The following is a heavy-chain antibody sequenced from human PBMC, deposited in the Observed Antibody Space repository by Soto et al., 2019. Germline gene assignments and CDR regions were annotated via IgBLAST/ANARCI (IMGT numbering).Heavy chain of an antibody. CDR3: AASGRGDFTSVVRAFNYALDV. CDR1: AFTFSNQG. D-gene: IGHD5-18*01. J-gene: IGHJ6*02. Sequence: QLVESGGGVVQPGGSLRLSCSATPSAFTFSNQGMHWVRQTPGKGLEWLAVIWFDGGRTYYADSATGPFTISSENAAGALYLQMITLRDGETGVYHCAASGRGDFTSVVRAFNYALDVWGQGTTLGVSS. CDR2: IWFDGGRT. V-gene: IGHV3-33*02.